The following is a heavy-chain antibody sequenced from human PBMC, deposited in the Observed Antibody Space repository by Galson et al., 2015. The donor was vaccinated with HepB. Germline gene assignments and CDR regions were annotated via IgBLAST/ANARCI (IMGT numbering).Heavy chain of an antibody. CDR2: ISPNSGGT. V-gene: IGHV1-2*02. Sequence: SVKVSCKASGYTFVAYYIHWVRQAPGQGLEWMGWISPNSGGTNYAQKFQGRVTMTRDTSITTAYMELSRLTYDDTAVYYCARTQHTYDAFDIWGQGTMVTVSS. D-gene: IGHD2-2*01. J-gene: IGHJ3*02. CDR1: GYTFVAYY. CDR3: ARTQHTYDAFDI.